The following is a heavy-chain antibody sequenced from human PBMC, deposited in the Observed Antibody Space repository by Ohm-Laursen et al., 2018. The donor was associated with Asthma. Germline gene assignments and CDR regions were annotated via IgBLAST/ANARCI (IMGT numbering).Heavy chain of an antibody. J-gene: IGHJ4*02. CDR1: GASFSTYY. D-gene: IGHD3-9*01. CDR2: IYSTGST. Sequence: SQTLSLTCTLSGASFSTYYWGWIRQPPGKGLEWIGYIYSTGSTNYNPSLESRVTISIDTSTNQFSPKLSSVTAADTAVYYCVREDFDWPPGYCDYWGQGTLVTVSS. V-gene: IGHV4-59*12. CDR3: VREDFDWPPGYCDY.